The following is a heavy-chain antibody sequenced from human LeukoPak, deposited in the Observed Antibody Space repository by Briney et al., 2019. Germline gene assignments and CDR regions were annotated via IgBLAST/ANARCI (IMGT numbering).Heavy chain of an antibody. V-gene: IGHV3-30*04. CDR3: ARGFRWLTPYFQH. CDR2: ISYDGSNK. D-gene: IGHD5-24*01. J-gene: IGHJ1*01. CDR1: GFTFSSYA. Sequence: PGRSLRLSCAASGFTFSSYAMHWVRQAPGKGLEWVAVISYDGSNKYYADSVKGRFTISRDNSKNTLYLQMNSLRAEGTAVYYCARGFRWLTPYFQHWGQGTLVTVSS.